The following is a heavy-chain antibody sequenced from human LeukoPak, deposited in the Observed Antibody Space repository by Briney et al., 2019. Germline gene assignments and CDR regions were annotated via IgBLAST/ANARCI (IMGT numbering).Heavy chain of an antibody. CDR3: ARDGNQLLYGGGGWFDP. CDR1: GYTFTSYG. J-gene: IGHJ5*02. Sequence: ASVKVSCKASGYTFTSYGISWVRQAPGQGLEWMGWISAYNGNTNYAQKLQGRVTMTTDTSTSTAYMELRSLRSDDTAVYYCARDGNQLLYGGGGWFDPWGQGTLVTVSS. D-gene: IGHD2-2*02. V-gene: IGHV1-18*01. CDR2: ISAYNGNT.